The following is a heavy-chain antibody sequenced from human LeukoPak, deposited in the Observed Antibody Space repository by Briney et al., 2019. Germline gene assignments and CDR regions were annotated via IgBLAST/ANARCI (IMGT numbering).Heavy chain of an antibody. CDR1: GGSISSYY. Sequence: SETLSLTCTVSGGSISSYYWSWIRQPPGKGLEWIGYIYYSGSTNYNPSLKSRVTISVDTSKNQFSLKLSSVTAADTAVYYCARGISSGWDLYLDYWGQGTLVTVSS. CDR2: IYYSGST. J-gene: IGHJ4*02. D-gene: IGHD6-19*01. CDR3: ARGISSGWDLYLDY. V-gene: IGHV4-59*01.